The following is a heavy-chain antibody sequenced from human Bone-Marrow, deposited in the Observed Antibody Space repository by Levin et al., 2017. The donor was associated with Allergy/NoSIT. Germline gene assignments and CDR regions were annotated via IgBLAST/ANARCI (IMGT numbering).Heavy chain of an antibody. J-gene: IGHJ4*02. V-gene: IGHV3-23*01. CDR2: ISGSGGST. CDR3: AKLYGSGTYYNFIDY. D-gene: IGHD3-10*01. Sequence: PGGSLRLSCVASGLTFSSYGMSWVRQAPGKGLEWVSAISGSGGSTYHADSVQGRFTISRDNSKNTLYLQVNSLSAEDTAVYYCAKLYGSGTYYNFIDYWGQGTLVTVSS. CDR1: GLTFSSYG.